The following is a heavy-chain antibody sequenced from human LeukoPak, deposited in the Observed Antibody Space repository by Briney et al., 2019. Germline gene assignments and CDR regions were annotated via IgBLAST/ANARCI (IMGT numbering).Heavy chain of an antibody. D-gene: IGHD2-8*01. CDR1: GFTFTDTY. V-gene: IGHV3-7*01. J-gene: IGHJ4*02. CDR3: ARGPTNGQAFDY. CDR2: IREDGSEK. Sequence: GGSLRLSCAVSGFTFTDTYMTWIRQAPGKGLEWVASIREDGSEKTSVDSVKGRFTISRDNAKDSLYLQMDSLRAEDTAVYYCARGPTNGQAFDYWGQGTLVSVSS.